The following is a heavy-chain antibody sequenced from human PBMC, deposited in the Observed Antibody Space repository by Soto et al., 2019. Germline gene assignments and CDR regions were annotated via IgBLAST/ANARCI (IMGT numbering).Heavy chain of an antibody. CDR1: GFTFSDYY. CDR2: ITSSSTYT. CDR3: ARHGSYCFDD. V-gene: IGHV3-11*06. D-gene: IGHD1-26*01. J-gene: IGHJ4*02. Sequence: PGGSLRLSCAASGFTFSDYYMSWIRQAPGKGLEWVSYITSSSTYTKYADSVRGRFTISRDNAKNSLYLQMNSLRAEDTAVYYCARHGSYCFDDWGQGTLVTVS.